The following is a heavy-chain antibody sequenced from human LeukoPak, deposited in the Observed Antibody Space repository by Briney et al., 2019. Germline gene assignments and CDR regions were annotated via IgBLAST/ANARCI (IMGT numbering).Heavy chain of an antibody. Sequence: SETLSLTCAVYGGSFSGYYWSWIRQPPGKGLEWIGDVNHSGSTNCNPTLKSRVTISVDTSKNQFSLKLSSVTAADTAVYHCARVLSIVVVPGATFWFDPWGQGTLVTVSS. V-gene: IGHV4-34*01. D-gene: IGHD2-2*01. CDR3: ARVLSIVVVPGATFWFDP. CDR2: VNHSGST. CDR1: GGSFSGYY. J-gene: IGHJ5*02.